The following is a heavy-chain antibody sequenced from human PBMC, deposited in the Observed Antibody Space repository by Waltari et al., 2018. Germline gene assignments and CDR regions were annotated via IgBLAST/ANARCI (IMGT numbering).Heavy chain of an antibody. V-gene: IGHV1-3*01. D-gene: IGHD3-10*01. CDR2: INAGNGNT. CDR3: ATDGGDGSGSYYYYGMDV. CDR1: SYA. Sequence: SYAMHWVRQAPGQRLEWMGWINAGNGNTKYSQKFQGRVTITRDTSASTAYMELSSLRSEDTAVYYCATDGGDGSGSYYYYGMDVWGQGTTVTVSS. J-gene: IGHJ6*02.